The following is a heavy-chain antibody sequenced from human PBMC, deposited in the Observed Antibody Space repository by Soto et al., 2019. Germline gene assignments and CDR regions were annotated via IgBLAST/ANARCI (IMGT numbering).Heavy chain of an antibody. V-gene: IGHV4-39*01. J-gene: IGHJ3*02. CDR2: IYYSGST. CDR3: ASPTLGAFDI. Sequence: SETLSLTCGVSGGSISSSNYYWGGIRQPPGKGLEWIGSIYYSGSTSYNSSLKSRVTISVDTSKNQFSLRLSSVTDADTAVYYCASPTLGAFDIWGQGTMVTVSS. D-gene: IGHD3-16*01. CDR1: GGSISSSNYY.